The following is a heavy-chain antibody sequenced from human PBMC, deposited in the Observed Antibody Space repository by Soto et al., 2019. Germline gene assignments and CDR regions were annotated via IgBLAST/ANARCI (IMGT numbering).Heavy chain of an antibody. V-gene: IGHV2-5*02. CDR3: AHSPQPSAVITSAEFFQH. J-gene: IGHJ1*01. CDR2: IYWDDDK. D-gene: IGHD3-16*01. CDR1: GFSLTTSGVG. Sequence: QITLKESGPTLVKPTQTLTLTCTFSGFSLTTSGVGVGWIRQPPGKALEWLALIYWDDDKRYSPSLKSRLTITKDTSKKQVVLTMTNMDPVDTAPYYCAHSPQPSAVITSAEFFQHWGQGTLVTVSS.